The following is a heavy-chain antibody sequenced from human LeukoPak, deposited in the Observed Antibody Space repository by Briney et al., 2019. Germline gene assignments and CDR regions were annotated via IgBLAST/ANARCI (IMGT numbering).Heavy chain of an antibody. D-gene: IGHD2-15*01. CDR1: GYTFTSYD. CDR3: ARGDGYCSGGSCYALGDAFDI. V-gene: IGHV1-8*01. CDR2: MNPNSGNT. J-gene: IGHJ3*02. Sequence: ASVKVSCKASGYTFTSYDINWVRQATGQGLEWMGWMNPNSGNTGYAQKFQGRVTMTRSTSISTAYMELSSLRSEDTAVYYCARGDGYCSGGSCYALGDAFDIWGQGTMVTVSS.